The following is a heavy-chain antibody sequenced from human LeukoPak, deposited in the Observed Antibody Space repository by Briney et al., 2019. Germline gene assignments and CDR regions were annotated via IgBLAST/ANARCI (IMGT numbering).Heavy chain of an antibody. CDR2: IIPIFGTA. Sequence: SVKVSCKASGGTFSSYAISWVRQAPGQGLEWMGGIIPIFGTANYAQKFQGRVTITADESTSTAYMELSSLRSEDTAVYYCARGYNKAPDIVVVPAAYYYYYMDVWGKGTTVTISS. J-gene: IGHJ6*03. V-gene: IGHV1-69*13. CDR3: ARGYNKAPDIVVVPAAYYYYYMDV. CDR1: GGTFSSYA. D-gene: IGHD2-2*01.